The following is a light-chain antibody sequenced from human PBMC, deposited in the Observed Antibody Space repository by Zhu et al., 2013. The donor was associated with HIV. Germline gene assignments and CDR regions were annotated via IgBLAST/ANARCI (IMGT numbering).Light chain of an antibody. CDR1: TSNIGNNY. Sequence: QSVLTQPPSVSAAPGQKVTISCSGSTSNIGNNYVSWYQQFPGTAPKLLIYDNNKRPSGIPGRFSGSKSGTSATLAITGLQVEDEADYYCQSFDSSLTAWVFGGGT. CDR3: QSFDSSLTAWV. J-gene: IGLJ3*02. CDR2: DNN. V-gene: IGLV1-51*01.